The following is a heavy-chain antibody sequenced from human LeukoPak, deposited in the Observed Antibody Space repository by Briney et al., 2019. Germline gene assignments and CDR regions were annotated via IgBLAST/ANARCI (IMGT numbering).Heavy chain of an antibody. CDR2: ISISSRYI. J-gene: IGHJ5*02. D-gene: IGHD2-2*01. CDR1: GFTLSNYD. CDR3: ARADCSSSTCYLRRSWFDP. V-gene: IGHV3-21*01. Sequence: PGGSLRLSCAASGFTLSNYDMNWVRQAPGKGLEWVSSISISSRYIYYKDSVRGRFTISRDDAKNSLYLEMNSLRAEDTAVYYCARADCSSSTCYLRRSWFDPWGQGTLVTVSS.